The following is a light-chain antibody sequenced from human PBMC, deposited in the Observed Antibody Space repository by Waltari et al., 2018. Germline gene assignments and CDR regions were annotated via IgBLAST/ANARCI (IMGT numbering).Light chain of an antibody. J-gene: IGLJ3*02. V-gene: IGLV1-44*01. CDR1: SSNIGSKT. CDR2: NNK. Sequence: QSVVTQSPSASGPPGQRVTISCSGSSSNIGSKTVNWYQHLPGTAPKLLIHNNKRRPSGVPDRCAGSKSDTSASLAISGLQSEDEAEYYCAVWDDSLNGWMFGGGTKLTVL. CDR3: AVWDDSLNGWM.